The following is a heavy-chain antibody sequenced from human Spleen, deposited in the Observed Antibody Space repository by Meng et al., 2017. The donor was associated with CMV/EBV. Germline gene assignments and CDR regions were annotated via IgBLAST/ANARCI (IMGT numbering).Heavy chain of an antibody. CDR1: GFTVSSNY. V-gene: IGHV3-30-3*01. J-gene: IGHJ4*02. Sequence: GESLKISCAASGFTVSSNYMSWVRQAPGKGLEWLAVTSFDGSNKNYADSVKGRFTISRDNSKNTLYLQMNSLRAEDTAVYYCARCRGSRYSGYDWQLDYWGQGTLVTVSS. CDR3: ARCRGSRYSGYDWQLDY. CDR2: TSFDGSNK. D-gene: IGHD5-12*01.